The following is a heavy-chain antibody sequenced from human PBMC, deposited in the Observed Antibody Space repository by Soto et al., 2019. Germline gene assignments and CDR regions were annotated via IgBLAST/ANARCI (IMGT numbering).Heavy chain of an antibody. D-gene: IGHD3-16*01. Sequence: QVQLVQSGAEVKEPGSSVKVACQASGGAFSTYAISWVRQAPGQGLEWMGGVIPLFGTSNYLPKFQGRVSIAADRSTETVYMEVSRLRFDDTAVYFCARELKAGGDFGMDGWGQGTTVTVSS. V-gene: IGHV1-69*06. CDR1: GGAFSTYA. J-gene: IGHJ6*02. CDR3: ARELKAGGDFGMDG. CDR2: VIPLFGTS.